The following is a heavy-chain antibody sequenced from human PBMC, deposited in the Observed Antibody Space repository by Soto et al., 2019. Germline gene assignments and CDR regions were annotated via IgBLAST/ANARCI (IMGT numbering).Heavy chain of an antibody. J-gene: IGHJ2*01. D-gene: IGHD3-22*01. V-gene: IGHV4-59*08. CDR1: GGSISSYY. CDR2: IYYSGST. Sequence: ASETLSLTCTVSGGSISSYYWSWIRQPPGKGLEWIGYIYYSGSTNYNPSLKSRVNISVDTSKNQFSLKLSSVTAADPAVYYCARTEGNYYDSSGYYYLNWYFDLGGRGSLVTVPP. CDR3: ARTEGNYYDSSGYYYLNWYFDL.